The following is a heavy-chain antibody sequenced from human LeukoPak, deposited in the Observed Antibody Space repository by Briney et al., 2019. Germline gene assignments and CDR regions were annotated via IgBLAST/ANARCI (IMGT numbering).Heavy chain of an antibody. J-gene: IGHJ4*02. CDR1: GFTFSSYA. D-gene: IGHD3-22*01. Sequence: GGSLRLSCAASGFTFSSYAMSWVRQAPGKGLEWVSAISGSGGSTYYADSVKGRFTISRDNSKNTLYLQMNSLRAEDTVVYYCATKPRHYYYDSSGPFDYWGQGTLVTVSS. CDR3: ATKPRHYYYDSSGPFDY. CDR2: ISGSGGST. V-gene: IGHV3-23*01.